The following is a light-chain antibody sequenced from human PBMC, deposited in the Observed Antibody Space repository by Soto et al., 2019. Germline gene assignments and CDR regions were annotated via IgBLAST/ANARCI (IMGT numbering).Light chain of an antibody. CDR1: SSDVGDSDS. CDR2: DVD. Sequence: QSALTQPRSVSGSFGQSVTISCTGTSSDVGDSDSVSWYQQHPGRAPKLMISDVDKRPSGVPDRFSGSKSGNTASLTISGLQSEDEPDYYCCSYAGSHTWVFGGGTKLTVL. V-gene: IGLV2-11*01. J-gene: IGLJ3*02. CDR3: CSYAGSHTWV.